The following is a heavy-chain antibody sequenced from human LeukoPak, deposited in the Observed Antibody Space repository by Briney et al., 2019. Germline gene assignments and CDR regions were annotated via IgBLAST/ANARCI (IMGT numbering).Heavy chain of an antibody. D-gene: IGHD2-2*01. V-gene: IGHV3-21*01. CDR1: GFTFSSYS. Sequence: GGSLRLSCAASGFTFSSYSMNWVRQAPGKGLDWVSSISSSSSYIYYADSVEGRFTISRGHAKNSLYLQMNSLRAEDTAVYYCAISLYGPAAEPYYFYYMDVWGKGTTVTVSS. CDR3: AISLYGPAAEPYYFYYMDV. CDR2: ISSSSSYI. J-gene: IGHJ6*03.